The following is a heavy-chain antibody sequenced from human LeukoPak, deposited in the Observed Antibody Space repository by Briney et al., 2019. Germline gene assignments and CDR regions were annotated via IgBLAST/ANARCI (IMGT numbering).Heavy chain of an antibody. CDR1: GFTVSSNY. CDR3: SGNDKHDAFDV. D-gene: IGHD3-22*01. Sequence: GGSLRLSCAASGFTVSSNYMRWVRPAPGKGLEWVSVIYSGGSTYYADSVKGRFTISRDNSKNTLYLHMISLRAADTAVYNGSGNDKHDAFDVWGQGTMVTVSS. V-gene: IGHV3-66*01. CDR2: IYSGGST. J-gene: IGHJ3*01.